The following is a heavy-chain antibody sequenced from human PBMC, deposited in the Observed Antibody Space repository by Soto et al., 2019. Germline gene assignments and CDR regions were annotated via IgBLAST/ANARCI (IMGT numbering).Heavy chain of an antibody. Sequence: PSETLSLTCTVSGGSVSSGDYYWSWIRQPPGKGLEWIGYIYYSGSTYYNPSLKSRVTISVDTSKNQFSLKLTSVTAADTAVYYCARYRSDYYDSSGYYYYDYWGLGTLVTVS. J-gene: IGHJ4*02. CDR1: GGSVSSGDYY. V-gene: IGHV4-30-4*01. CDR2: IYYSGST. CDR3: ARYRSDYYDSSGYYYYDY. D-gene: IGHD3-22*01.